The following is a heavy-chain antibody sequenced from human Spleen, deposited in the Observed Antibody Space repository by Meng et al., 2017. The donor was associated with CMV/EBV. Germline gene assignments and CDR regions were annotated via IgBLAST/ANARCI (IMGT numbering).Heavy chain of an antibody. CDR3: AKEGVAGFDF. D-gene: IGHD6-19*01. J-gene: IGHJ4*02. V-gene: IGHV3-9*01. CDR2: ISWNSGSL. CDR1: GFNFEDKA. Sequence: LSLTCAASGFNFEDKAMHWVRQAPGKGLEWVSGISWNSGSLGYGGSVKGRFTISRDNAKNLVYLQMNSLRPDDTALYYCAKEGVAGFDFWGQGTLVTVSS.